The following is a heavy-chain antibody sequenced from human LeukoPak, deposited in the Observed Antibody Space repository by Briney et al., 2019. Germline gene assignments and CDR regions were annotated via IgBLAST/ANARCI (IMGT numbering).Heavy chain of an antibody. D-gene: IGHD6-6*01. J-gene: IGHJ4*02. CDR1: GFTFSSYG. V-gene: IGHV3-30*02. CDR3: AKDSSSSWSRYYFDY. CDR2: IRYDGSNK. Sequence: PGGSLRLSCAASGFTFSSYGMHWVRQAPGKGLEWVAFIRYDGSNKYYADSVKGRFTISRDNSKNTLYLQMNSLRAEDTAVCYCAKDSSSSWSRYYFDYWGQGTLVTVSS.